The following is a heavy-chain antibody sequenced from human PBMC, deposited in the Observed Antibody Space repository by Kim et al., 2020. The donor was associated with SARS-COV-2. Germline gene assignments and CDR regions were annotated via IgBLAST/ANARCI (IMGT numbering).Heavy chain of an antibody. CDR3: ARTYSGYDFDYFDY. J-gene: IGHJ4*02. V-gene: IGHV4-34*01. Sequence: SETLSLTCAVYGGSFSGYYWSWIRQPPGKGLEWIGEINHSGSTNYNPSLKSRVTISVDTSKNQFSLKLSSVTAADTAVYYCARTYSGYDFDYFDYWGQGT. CDR2: INHSGST. D-gene: IGHD5-12*01. CDR1: GGSFSGYY.